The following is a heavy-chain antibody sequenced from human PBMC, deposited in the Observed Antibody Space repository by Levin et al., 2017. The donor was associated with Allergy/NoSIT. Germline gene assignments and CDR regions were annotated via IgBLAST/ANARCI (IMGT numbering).Heavy chain of an antibody. CDR2: ISAYNGNT. D-gene: IGHD6-13*01. V-gene: IGHV1-18*01. CDR1: GYTFTSYG. J-gene: IGHJ4*02. Sequence: GGSLRLSCKASGYTFTSYGISWVRQAPGQGLEWMGWISAYNGNTNYAQKLQGRVTMTTDTSTSTAYMELRSLRSDDTAVYYCARVLSFGIAAAGNWGQGTLVTVS. CDR3: ARVLSFGIAAAGN.